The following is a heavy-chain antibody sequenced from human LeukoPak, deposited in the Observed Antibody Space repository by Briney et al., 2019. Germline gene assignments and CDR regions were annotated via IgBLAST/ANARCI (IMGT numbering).Heavy chain of an antibody. V-gene: IGHV3-11*06. CDR3: ARDSQWLVRGIDY. CDR2: ISSSSSYT. Sequence: PGGSLRLSCAASGFTFSDYYMSWIRQAPGKGLEWVSYISSSSSYTNYADSVKGRFTISRDNAKNSLYLQMNSLRAEDTAVYYCARDSQWLVRGIDYWGQGTLVTVSS. J-gene: IGHJ4*02. D-gene: IGHD6-19*01. CDR1: GFTFSDYY.